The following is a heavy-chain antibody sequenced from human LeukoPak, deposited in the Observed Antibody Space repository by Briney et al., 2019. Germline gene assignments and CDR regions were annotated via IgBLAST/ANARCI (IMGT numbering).Heavy chain of an antibody. CDR3: ASSRWSLFDY. CDR1: GGTFSSYA. D-gene: IGHD4-23*01. Sequence: ASVKVSCKASGGTFSSYAISWVRQATGQGLEWMGWMNPNSGNTGYAQKFQGRVTMTRNTSISTAYMELSSLRSEDTAVYYCASSRWSLFDYWGQGTLVTVSS. CDR2: MNPNSGNT. J-gene: IGHJ4*02. V-gene: IGHV1-8*02.